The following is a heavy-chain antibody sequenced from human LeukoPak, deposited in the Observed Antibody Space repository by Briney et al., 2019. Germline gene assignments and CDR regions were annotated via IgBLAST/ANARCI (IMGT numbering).Heavy chain of an antibody. Sequence: AGGSLRLSCIASGFTFSSYGMHWVRQAPGKGLEWVAFISYDGSNDNYADSVKGRFTISRDNSKNTVDLQMNGLRTEDTAVYYSAKGNGAPNWFESWGQGSLVTVSS. CDR2: ISYDGSND. CDR1: GFTFSSYG. D-gene: IGHD1-1*01. J-gene: IGHJ5*01. V-gene: IGHV3-30*18. CDR3: AKGNGAPNWFES.